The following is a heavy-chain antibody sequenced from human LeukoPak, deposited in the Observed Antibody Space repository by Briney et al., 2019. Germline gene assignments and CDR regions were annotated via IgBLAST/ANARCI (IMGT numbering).Heavy chain of an antibody. J-gene: IGHJ4*02. V-gene: IGHV4-31*03. Sequence: SETLSLTCTVSGGSINSGAYYWSWIRQHPGKGLEWIVYIYYSGSTYFNPSLKSRVTISVDTSKNQFSLKLSSVTAADTAVYYCGRGEGGYFDYWGQGTLVTVSS. CDR1: GGSINSGAYY. D-gene: IGHD2-15*01. CDR3: GRGEGGYFDY. CDR2: IYYSGST.